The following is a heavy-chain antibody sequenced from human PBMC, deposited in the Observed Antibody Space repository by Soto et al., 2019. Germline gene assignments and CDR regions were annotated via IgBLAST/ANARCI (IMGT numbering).Heavy chain of an antibody. D-gene: IGHD6-6*01. CDR2: IGGSGGNT. Sequence: EVQLLESGGGLVQPGGSLRLSCAASGFTFSDYAMTWVRQAPGKGLEWVSSIGGSGGNTYYADSVKGRFTISRDNSKNTLYLQMNSLRAEDSSVYYCARDRHWGQGTLVTVSS. J-gene: IGHJ4*02. CDR1: GFTFSDYA. CDR3: ARDRH. V-gene: IGHV3-23*01.